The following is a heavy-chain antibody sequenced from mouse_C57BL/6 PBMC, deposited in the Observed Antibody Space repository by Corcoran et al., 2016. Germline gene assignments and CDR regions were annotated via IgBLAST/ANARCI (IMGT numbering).Heavy chain of an antibody. CDR2: INPNNGGT. V-gene: IGHV1-26*01. D-gene: IGHD2-4*01. J-gene: IGHJ4*01. CDR1: GYTFTDYY. Sequence: EVQLQQSGPVLVKPGASVKMSCKASGYTFTDYYMNWVKQSHGKSLEWIGDINPNNGGTSYNQKFKGKATLTVDKSSSTAYMELRSLTSEDSAVYYCARTSYYDYDDYAMDYWGQGTSVTVSS. CDR3: ARTSYYDYDDYAMDY.